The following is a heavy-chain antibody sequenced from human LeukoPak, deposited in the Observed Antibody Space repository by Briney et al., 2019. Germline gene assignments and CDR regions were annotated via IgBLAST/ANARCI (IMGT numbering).Heavy chain of an antibody. CDR3: AKDPYCSGGSCYGGWFDP. CDR2: ITGDGGST. J-gene: IGHJ5*02. V-gene: IGHV3-43*02. Sequence: GGSLRLSCAASGFTFYDYAMHWVRQAPGKGLEWVSLITGDGGSTYYADSVKGRFTISRGNSKNSLYLQMNSLRTEDTALYYCAKDPYCSGGSCYGGWFDPWGQGTLVTVSS. CDR1: GFTFYDYA. D-gene: IGHD2-15*01.